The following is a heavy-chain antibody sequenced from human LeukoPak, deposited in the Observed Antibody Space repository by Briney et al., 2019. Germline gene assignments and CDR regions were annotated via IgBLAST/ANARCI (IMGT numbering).Heavy chain of an antibody. CDR3: ARGGIAAAVDYFDY. Sequence: ASVKVSCKASGYTFTSYGISWVRQAPGQGLEWMGWINAYNGNTNYAQKLQGRVTMTTDTSTSTAHMELRSLRSDDTAVYYCARGGIAAAVDYFDYWGQGTLVTVSS. D-gene: IGHD6-13*01. V-gene: IGHV1-18*01. CDR2: INAYNGNT. J-gene: IGHJ4*02. CDR1: GYTFTSYG.